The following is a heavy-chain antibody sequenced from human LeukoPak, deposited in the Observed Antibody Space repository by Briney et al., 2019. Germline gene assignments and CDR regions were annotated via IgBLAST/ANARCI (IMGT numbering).Heavy chain of an antibody. J-gene: IGHJ4*02. CDR2: INHSGST. CDR1: GGSFSGYY. D-gene: IGHD3-10*01. V-gene: IGHV4-34*01. Sequence: SETLSLTCAVYGGSFSGYYWSWIRQPPGKGLEWIGEINHSGSTNYNPSLKSRVTISVDTSKNQFSLKLNSLTAADTAVYYCARAAGYHGSGSQLGYWGQGVLVTVSS. CDR3: ARAAGYHGSGSQLGY.